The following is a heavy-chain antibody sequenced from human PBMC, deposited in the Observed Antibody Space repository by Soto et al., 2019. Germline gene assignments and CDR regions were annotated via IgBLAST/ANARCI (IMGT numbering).Heavy chain of an antibody. CDR1: GFTFSSYA. D-gene: IGHD3-3*01. J-gene: IGHJ4*02. Sequence: PGGSLRLSCAASGFTFSSYAMSWVRQAPGKGLEWVSAISGSGGSTYYADSVKGRFTISRDNSKNTLYLQMNSLRAEDTAVYYCAKVNGGCTIFGVVIHHHFDYWGQGTLVTVSS. CDR3: AKVNGGCTIFGVVIHHHFDY. CDR2: ISGSGGST. V-gene: IGHV3-23*01.